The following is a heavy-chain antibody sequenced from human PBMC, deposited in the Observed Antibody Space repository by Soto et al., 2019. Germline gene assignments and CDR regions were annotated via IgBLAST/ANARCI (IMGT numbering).Heavy chain of an antibody. J-gene: IGHJ4*02. D-gene: IGHD3-22*01. CDR2: IYTSGST. CDR3: ARESLKESITMTVVVDD. Sequence: SETLSLTCTVSGGSISSYYWSWIRQPAGKGLEWIGRIYTSGSTNSNPSLKSRVTMSVDTSKNQFSLKLSSVTAADTAVYDCARESLKESITMTVVVDDWGQGTLVTVSS. CDR1: GGSISSYY. V-gene: IGHV4-4*07.